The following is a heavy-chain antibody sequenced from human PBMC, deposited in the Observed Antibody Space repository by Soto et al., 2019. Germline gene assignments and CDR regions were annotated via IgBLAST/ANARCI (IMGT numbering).Heavy chain of an antibody. J-gene: IGHJ4*02. V-gene: IGHV4-39*01. CDR3: TRLYQGNSPPDY. CDR2: IYYSGYT. CDR1: GASISSNAYY. Sequence: QLQLQESGPGLVKPSETLSLTCTVSGASISSNAYYWGWIRQPPGKGPEWIASIYYSGYTYYNPRHKSLVTISVDTPKNQLSLQLSAVTAADTAVYYCTRLYQGNSPPDYWGQGALVTVSS. D-gene: IGHD2-2*01.